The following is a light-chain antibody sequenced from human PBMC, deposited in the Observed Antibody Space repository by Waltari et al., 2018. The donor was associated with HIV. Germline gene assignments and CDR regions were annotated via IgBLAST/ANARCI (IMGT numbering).Light chain of an antibody. V-gene: IGLV2-14*03. Sequence: QSALTQPASVSGSPGQSVTISCTGPTINYDSVSWYQQHPAKAPKLITFEGTYRPSGISNRFSASKSGNTASLTISGLQAEDEAHYYCSSYAASGSVIFGGGTNLTVL. CDR2: EGT. CDR3: SSYAASGSVI. J-gene: IGLJ2*01. CDR1: TINYDS.